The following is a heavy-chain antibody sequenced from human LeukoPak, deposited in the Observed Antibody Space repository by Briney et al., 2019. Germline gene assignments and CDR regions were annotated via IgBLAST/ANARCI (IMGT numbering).Heavy chain of an antibody. Sequence: SNTLSLTCSVSGGSIRSYYWSWIRQPPGKGLEWIGHIYDSGITNYNPSLKSRVTISVDTSKNQFSLKLSSVTAADTAVYYCARVSGYCSGGACYSRRHFDHWGQGTLVTVSS. CDR1: GGSIRSYY. CDR3: ARVSGYCSGGACYSRRHFDH. J-gene: IGHJ4*02. V-gene: IGHV4-59*07. CDR2: IYDSGIT. D-gene: IGHD2-15*01.